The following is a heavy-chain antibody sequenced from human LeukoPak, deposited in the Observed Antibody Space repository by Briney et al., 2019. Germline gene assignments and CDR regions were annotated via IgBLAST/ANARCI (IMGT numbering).Heavy chain of an antibody. CDR1: GFTFGNYA. CDR2: IRSKAYGGTT. J-gene: IGHJ6*02. V-gene: IGHV3-49*04. Sequence: GGSLRHSCTASGFTFGNYALTWVRQAPGKGLEWLSFIRSKAYGGTTEYAASVKGRFSISRDDSQSIAYLQMNSLKTEDTVVYYCIRNVPDWNYAMDVWGHGTTVTVSS. D-gene: IGHD3/OR15-3a*01. CDR3: IRNVPDWNYAMDV.